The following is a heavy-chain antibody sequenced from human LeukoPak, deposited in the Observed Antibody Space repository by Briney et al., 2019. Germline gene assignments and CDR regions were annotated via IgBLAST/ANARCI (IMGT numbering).Heavy chain of an antibody. V-gene: IGHV1-69*13. D-gene: IGHD1-7*01. Sequence: ASVKVSCKASGYTFTSYGISWVRQAPGQGLEWMGGIIPIFGTANYAQKFQGRVTITADESTSTAYMELSSLRSEDTAVYYCASGPELELLYWGQGTLVTVSS. CDR2: IIPIFGTA. CDR1: GYTFTSYG. CDR3: ASGPELELLY. J-gene: IGHJ4*02.